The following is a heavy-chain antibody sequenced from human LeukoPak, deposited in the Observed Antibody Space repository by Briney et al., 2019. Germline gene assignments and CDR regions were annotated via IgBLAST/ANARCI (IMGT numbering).Heavy chain of an antibody. D-gene: IGHD6-19*01. CDR1: GFTFRNSA. Sequence: GGSLRLSCAASGFTFRNSAMSWVRQAPGKGLEWVSGFTRNDETTSYADSVKGRFTISRDNSRDTLYLQMNSLTAEDTAVYYCARAVWGYSSGYFDYWGQGTLVTVSS. V-gene: IGHV3-23*01. CDR2: FTRNDETT. CDR3: ARAVWGYSSGYFDY. J-gene: IGHJ4*02.